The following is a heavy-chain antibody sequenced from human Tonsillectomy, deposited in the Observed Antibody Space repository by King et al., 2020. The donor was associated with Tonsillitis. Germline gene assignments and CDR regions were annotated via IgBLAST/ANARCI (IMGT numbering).Heavy chain of an antibody. D-gene: IGHD2-8*01. CDR2: IYHSGST. J-gene: IGHJ5*02. V-gene: IGHV4-38-2*01. CDR1: GYSISSGYY. Sequence: VQLQESGPGLVKPSETLSLTCAVSGYSISSGYYWGWIRQPPGKGLEWIGTIYHSGSTYYNSSLKSRVTISVDTSKNQFSLKLRSVTAADTAVYYCQGGGCTYRGGDWFDPWGQGTRVTVSS. CDR3: QGGGCTYRGGDWFDP.